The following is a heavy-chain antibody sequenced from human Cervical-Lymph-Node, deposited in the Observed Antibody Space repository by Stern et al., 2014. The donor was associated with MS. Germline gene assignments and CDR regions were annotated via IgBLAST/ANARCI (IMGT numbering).Heavy chain of an antibody. V-gene: IGHV4-31*03. J-gene: IGHJ4*02. CDR1: GGSINSRDYY. Sequence: QVQLQESGPGLVKPSQTLSLTCSVSGGSINSRDYYWSWIRQHPGKGLEWIGYIYYSGNTYYNPSLKSRITISVDTSKNQFSLTLSSVTAADTAVYYCARGPGGNYDYVWGSYRPTSNFDSWGQGTLVTVSS. CDR2: IYYSGNT. CDR3: ARGPGGNYDYVWGSYRPTSNFDS. D-gene: IGHD3-16*02.